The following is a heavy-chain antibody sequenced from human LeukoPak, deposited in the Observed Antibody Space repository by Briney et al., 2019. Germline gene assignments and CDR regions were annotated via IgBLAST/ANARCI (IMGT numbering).Heavy chain of an antibody. CDR1: GGTFSSSP. D-gene: IGHD2-2*01. J-gene: IGHJ4*02. Sequence: ASVKVSCKASGGTFSSSPISWVRQAPGQGLEWMGIINPSGGSTNYAQKFQGRVTMTRDTSISTAYMELSRLRSDDTAVYYCARSLGVVPAAMRNNPFDYWGQGTLVTVSS. CDR2: INPSGGST. CDR3: ARSLGVVPAAMRNNPFDY. V-gene: IGHV1-2*02.